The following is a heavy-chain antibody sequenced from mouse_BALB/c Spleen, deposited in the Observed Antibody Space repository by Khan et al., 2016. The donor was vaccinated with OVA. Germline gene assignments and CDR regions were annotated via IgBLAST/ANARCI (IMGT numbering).Heavy chain of an antibody. CDR1: GYTFTNYG. J-gene: IGHJ4*01. Sequence: QIQLVQSGPELKKPGETVKISCKASGYTFTNYGMNWVKQAPGKGFKWMGWINTYTGEPTYADDFKGRFAFSLETSASTAYLQINNLKNEDMATYFCAGEYYYAMDYWGQGTSVTVSS. V-gene: IGHV9-1*02. CDR2: INTYTGEP. CDR3: AGEYYYAMDY.